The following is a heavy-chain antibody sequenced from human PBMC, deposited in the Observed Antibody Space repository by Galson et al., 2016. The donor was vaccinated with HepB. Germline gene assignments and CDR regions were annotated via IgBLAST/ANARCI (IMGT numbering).Heavy chain of an antibody. V-gene: IGHV3-23*01. D-gene: IGHD4-17*01. CDR1: GTSFSSYA. CDR2: IRGSGGTT. Sequence: SLRLSCAASGTSFSSYAMSWVRQAPGKGLEWVSAIRGSGGTTYYADSVKGRFTISRDNSKNTLYLQMNSLRVEDTAIYYCAKAEMTTVTRFEHWGQGTLVTVSP. J-gene: IGHJ4*02. CDR3: AKAEMTTVTRFEH.